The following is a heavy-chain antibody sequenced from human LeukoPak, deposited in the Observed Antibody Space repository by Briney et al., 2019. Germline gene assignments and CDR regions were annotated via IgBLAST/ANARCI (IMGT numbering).Heavy chain of an antibody. Sequence: PGGSLRLSCAASGVTFSSYSMNWVRQAPGKGLEWVSSISSSSSYIYYADSVKGRFTISRDNAKNSLYLQMNSLRAEDTAVYYCARVQRYCSGGSCYDYYYYGMDVWGKGTTVTVSS. D-gene: IGHD2-15*01. CDR1: GVTFSSYS. V-gene: IGHV3-21*01. CDR2: ISSSSSYI. CDR3: ARVQRYCSGGSCYDYYYYGMDV. J-gene: IGHJ6*04.